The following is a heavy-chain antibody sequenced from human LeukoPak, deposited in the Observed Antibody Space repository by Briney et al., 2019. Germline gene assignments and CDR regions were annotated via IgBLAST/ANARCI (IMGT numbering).Heavy chain of an antibody. V-gene: IGHV3-30*01. D-gene: IGHD5-18*01. CDR1: GFTFSSYA. J-gene: IGHJ4*02. Sequence: GGSLRLSCAASGFTFSSYAMHWVRQAPGKGLEWVAVISYDGSNKYYADSVKGRFTISRDNSKNTLYLQMNSLRAEDTAVYYWAREGSYGPKVFDYWGQGTLVTVSS. CDR3: AREGSYGPKVFDY. CDR2: ISYDGSNK.